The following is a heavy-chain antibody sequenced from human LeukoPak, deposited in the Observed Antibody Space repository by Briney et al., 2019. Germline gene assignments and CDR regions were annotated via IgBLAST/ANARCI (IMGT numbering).Heavy chain of an antibody. CDR2: IYHSGST. CDR1: GGSISSSNW. V-gene: IGHV4-4*02. D-gene: IGHD4-17*01. CDR3: ARHMGDYGNYFGY. J-gene: IGHJ4*02. Sequence: SGTLSLTCAVSGGSISSSNWWSWVRQPPGKGLEWIGEIYHSGSTNYNPSLKSRVTISVDKSKNQFSLKLSSVTAADTAVYYCARHMGDYGNYFGYWGQGTLVTVSS.